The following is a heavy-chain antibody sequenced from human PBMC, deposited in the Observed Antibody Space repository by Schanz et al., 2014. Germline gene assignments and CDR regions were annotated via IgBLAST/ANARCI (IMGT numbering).Heavy chain of an antibody. V-gene: IGHV3-23*04. CDR2: INTGVNT. J-gene: IGHJ4*02. D-gene: IGHD6-13*01. CDR1: GFTCGDYA. Sequence: EVHLVESGGGLAQPGGSLRLSCAASGFTCGDYAMTWVRQAPGKGLEWVSAINTGVNTYYADSVRGRFTMSRDNSKNTLYLQMNSLRAGDAAVYYCARGLIAAAGGAFDYWGQGTLVAVSA. CDR3: ARGLIAAAGGAFDY.